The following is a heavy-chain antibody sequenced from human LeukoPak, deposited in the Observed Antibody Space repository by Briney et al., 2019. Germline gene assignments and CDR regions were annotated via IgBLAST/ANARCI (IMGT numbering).Heavy chain of an antibody. CDR2: INHSGST. D-gene: IGHD5-18*01. CDR3: ARDYGYGYANNWFDP. V-gene: IGHV4-34*01. CDR1: GGSFSGYY. J-gene: IGHJ5*02. Sequence: KTSETLSLTCAVYGGSFSGYYWSWIRQPPGKGLEWIGEINHSGSTNYNPSLKSRVTISVDTSKNQFSLKLSSVTAADTAVYYCARDYGYGYANNWFDPWGQGTLVTVSS.